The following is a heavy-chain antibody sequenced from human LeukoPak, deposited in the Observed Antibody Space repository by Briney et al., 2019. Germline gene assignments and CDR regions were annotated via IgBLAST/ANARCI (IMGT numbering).Heavy chain of an antibody. D-gene: IGHD6-13*01. J-gene: IGHJ3*02. CDR1: GFTFSSYA. CDR2: ISYDGSNK. Sequence: SGRSLRLSCAASGFTFSSYAIHWVRQAPGKGLEWVAVISYDGSNKYYADSVKGRFTISRDNSKNTLYLQMNSLRVEDTAVYYCAEDALAAAAGSTRSDAFDIWGQGTMVTVSS. CDR3: AEDALAAAAGSTRSDAFDI. V-gene: IGHV3-30-3*01.